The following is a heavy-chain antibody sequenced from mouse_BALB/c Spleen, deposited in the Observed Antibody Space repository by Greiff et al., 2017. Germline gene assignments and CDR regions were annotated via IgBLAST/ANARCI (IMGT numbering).Heavy chain of an antibody. CDR2: ISSGGSYT. CDR3: VRPFAY. V-gene: IGHV5-6*02. J-gene: IGHJ3*01. Sequence: DVMLVESGGDLVKPGGSLKLSCAASGFTFSSYGMSWVRQTPDKRLEWVATISSGGSYTYYPDSVKGRFTISRDNAKNTLYLQMSSLKSEDTAMYYCVRPFAYWGQGTLVTVSA. CDR1: GFTFSSYG.